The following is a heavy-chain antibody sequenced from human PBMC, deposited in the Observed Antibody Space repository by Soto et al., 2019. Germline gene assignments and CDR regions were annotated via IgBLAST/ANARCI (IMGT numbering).Heavy chain of an antibody. CDR1: GFTFSSSV. J-gene: IGHJ4*02. CDR3: ADYDRSGFLNN. D-gene: IGHD3-22*01. CDR2: SSGSGVST. Sequence: GGSLRLSCAASGFTFSSSVMSWVRQAPGKGLEWVSGSSGSGVSTYYANSVKGRFTISRDNSKNTLYLQMNYLRAEDTAVYYCADYDRSGFLNNWGQGTPVTVSS. V-gene: IGHV3-23*01.